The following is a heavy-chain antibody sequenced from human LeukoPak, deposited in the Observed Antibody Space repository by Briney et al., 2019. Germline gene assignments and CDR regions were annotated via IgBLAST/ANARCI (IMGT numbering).Heavy chain of an antibody. CDR3: ARHVPLLWFGEFQGFDP. J-gene: IGHJ5*02. D-gene: IGHD3-10*01. Sequence: SETLSLTCAVYGGSFSGYYWSWMRQPPGKGLEWIGEINHSGSTNYNPSLTSRVTIPVHKTKTNTSFKRSAVTAAETAVYYCARHVPLLWFGEFQGFDPWGQGTLVTVSS. CDR1: GGSFSGYY. CDR2: INHSGST. V-gene: IGHV4-34*01.